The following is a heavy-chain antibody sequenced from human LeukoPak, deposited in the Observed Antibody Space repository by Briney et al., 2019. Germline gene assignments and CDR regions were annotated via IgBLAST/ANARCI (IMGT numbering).Heavy chain of an antibody. CDR3: ARMDCSGGSCYYYYYYGMDV. CDR1: GFTFSSYS. Sequence: PGGSLRLSCAASGFTFSSYSMTWVRQAPGKGLEWVSSISSSSSYIYYADSVKGRFTISRDNAKNSLYLQMNSLRAEDTAVYYCARMDCSGGSCYYYYYYGMDVWGQGTTVTVSS. D-gene: IGHD2-15*01. J-gene: IGHJ6*02. CDR2: ISSSSSYI. V-gene: IGHV3-21*01.